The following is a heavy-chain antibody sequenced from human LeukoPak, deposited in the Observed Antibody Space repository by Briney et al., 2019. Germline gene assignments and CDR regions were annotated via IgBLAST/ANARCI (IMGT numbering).Heavy chain of an antibody. J-gene: IGHJ4*02. V-gene: IGHV1-46*01. CDR2: INPSGGST. CDR1: GYTFTSYY. D-gene: IGHD3-9*01. Sequence: ASVKVSCKASGYTFTSYYMHWVRQAPGQGLEWMGIINPSGGSTSYAQKFQGRVTMTRDTSTSTVCMELSSLRSEDTAVYYCAREGIRYFDWLSGPYFDYWGQGTLVTVSS. CDR3: AREGIRYFDWLSGPYFDY.